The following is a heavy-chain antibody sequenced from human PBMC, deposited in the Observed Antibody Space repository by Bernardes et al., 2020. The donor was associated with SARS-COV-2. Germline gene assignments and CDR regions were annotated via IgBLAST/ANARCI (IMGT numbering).Heavy chain of an antibody. D-gene: IGHD6-19*01. CDR2: ITGSDDTT. J-gene: IGHJ4*02. CDR1: GFTFSSYA. CDR3: AKERRYNSAWYPIQFDY. V-gene: IGHV3-23*01. Sequence: GGSLRLSCAASGFTFSSYAMTWVRQAPGKGLEWVSAITGSDDTTYYADSLKDRFTISRDNSKNTLYLHMNSLRAEDTAVYYCAKERRYNSAWYPIQFDYWGQGTLVTVSS.